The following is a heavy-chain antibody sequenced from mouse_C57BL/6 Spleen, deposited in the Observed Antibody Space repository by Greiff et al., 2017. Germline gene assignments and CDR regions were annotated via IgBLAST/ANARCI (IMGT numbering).Heavy chain of an antibody. CDR3: AREWGLPFDY. CDR1: GYTFTDYN. J-gene: IGHJ2*01. V-gene: IGHV1-22*01. Sequence: VQLKESGPELVKPGASVKMSCKASGYTFTDYNMHWVKQSHGKSLEWIGYINPNNGGTSYNQKFKGKATLTVNKSSSTPYMELRSLTSEDSAVYYCAREWGLPFDYWGQGTTLTVSS. CDR2: INPNNGGT. D-gene: IGHD2-4*01.